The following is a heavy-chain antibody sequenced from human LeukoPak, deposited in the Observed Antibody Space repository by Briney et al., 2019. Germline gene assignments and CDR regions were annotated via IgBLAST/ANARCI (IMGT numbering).Heavy chain of an antibody. CDR1: GFTFSSYS. D-gene: IGHD2-15*01. J-gene: IGHJ4*02. CDR3: AREFCSGGSCYSGLYLDY. CDR2: ISSSSSYI. Sequence: GGSLRLSCAASGFTFSSYSMNWVRQAPGKGLEWVSSISSSSSYIYYADSVRGRFTISRDNAKNSLYLQMNSLRAEDTAVYYCAREFCSGGSCYSGLYLDYWGQGTLVTVSS. V-gene: IGHV3-21*01.